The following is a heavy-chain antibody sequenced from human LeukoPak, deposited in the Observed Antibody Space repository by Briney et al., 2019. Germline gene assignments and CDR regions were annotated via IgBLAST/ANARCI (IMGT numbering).Heavy chain of an antibody. Sequence: GSLRLSCAASGFTFSNYDMNWVRQAPGKGLEWVSSISTSSSYIYYADSVKGRFTISRDNAKNSLYLQLNSLRAEDTAVYYCARGWQQLVLWGQGTLVTVSS. CDR3: ARGWQQLVL. D-gene: IGHD6-13*01. V-gene: IGHV3-21*01. J-gene: IGHJ4*02. CDR2: ISTSSSYI. CDR1: GFTFSNYD.